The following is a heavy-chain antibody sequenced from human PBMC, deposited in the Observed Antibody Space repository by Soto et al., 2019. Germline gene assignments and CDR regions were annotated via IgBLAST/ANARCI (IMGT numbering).Heavy chain of an antibody. V-gene: IGHV1-24*01. CDR2: FDPEDGET. J-gene: IGHJ5*02. CDR1: GYTLTELS. CDR3: ATTRRRVTAMEELFDP. D-gene: IGHD5-18*01. Sequence: ASVKVSCKVSGYTLTELSMHWVRQAPGKGLEWMGGFDPEDGETIYAQKFQGRVTMTEDTSTDTAYMELSSLRSEDTAVYYCATTRRRVTAMEELFDPWGQGTLVTVSS.